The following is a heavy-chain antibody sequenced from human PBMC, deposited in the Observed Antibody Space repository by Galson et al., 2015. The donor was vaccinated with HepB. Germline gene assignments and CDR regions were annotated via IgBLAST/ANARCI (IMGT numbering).Heavy chain of an antibody. J-gene: IGHJ4*02. D-gene: IGHD5-12*01. CDR3: ASGWLRPRAPYYFDY. CDR2: IIPIFGTA. CDR1: GGTFSSYA. Sequence: SVKVSCKASGGTFSSYAISWVRQAPGQGLEWMGGIIPIFGTANYAQKFQGRVTITADESTSTAYMELSSLRSEDTAVYYCASGWLRPRAPYYFDYWGQGTLVTVSS. V-gene: IGHV1-69*13.